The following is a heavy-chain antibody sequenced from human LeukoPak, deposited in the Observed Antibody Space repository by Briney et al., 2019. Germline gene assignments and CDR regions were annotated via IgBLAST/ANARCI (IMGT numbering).Heavy chain of an antibody. D-gene: IGHD3-16*01. V-gene: IGHV3-33*01. Sequence: GGSLTLSCAAYGFTFSSHSMHWVRQAPGKGLEWVGIRWHDGGTTYYADSVRGRFTISRDNSKNTLDLQMSSLRDGDTAVYFRVRSQSAATYDAWGQGTLVTVSS. J-gene: IGHJ5*02. CDR3: VRSQSAATYDA. CDR1: GFTFSSHS. CDR2: RWHDGGTT.